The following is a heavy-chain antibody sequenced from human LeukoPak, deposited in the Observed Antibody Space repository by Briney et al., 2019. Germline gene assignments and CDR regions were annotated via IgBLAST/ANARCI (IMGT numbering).Heavy chain of an antibody. CDR2: IYSGGST. CDR1: GFTVSSNY. J-gene: IGHJ4*02. CDR3: ARDLPSSSFGY. D-gene: IGHD6-13*01. Sequence: GGSLRLSCAASGFTVSSNYMSWVRQAPGKGLEWVSVIYSGGSTYYADSVKGRFTISRDNSKNTLYLQMNSLRAEDTAVYYCARDLPSSSFGYWGQGTLVTVSS. V-gene: IGHV3-66*01.